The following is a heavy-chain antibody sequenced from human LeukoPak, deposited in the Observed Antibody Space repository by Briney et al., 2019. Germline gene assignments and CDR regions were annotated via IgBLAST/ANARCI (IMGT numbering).Heavy chain of an antibody. CDR2: IYYSGST. Sequence: PSETLSLTCTVSGGSISSSSYYWGWIRQPPGKGLEWIGSIYYSGSTYYNPSLQSRITISVDTSKNQFSLKLSSVTAADTAVYYCARRFLSNYVYYFDYWGQGTLVTVSS. CDR1: GGSISSSSYY. J-gene: IGHJ4*02. CDR3: ARRFLSNYVYYFDY. D-gene: IGHD4-11*01. V-gene: IGHV4-39*01.